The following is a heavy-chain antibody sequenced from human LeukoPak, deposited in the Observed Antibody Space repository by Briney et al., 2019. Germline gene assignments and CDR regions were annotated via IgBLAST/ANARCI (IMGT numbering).Heavy chain of an antibody. CDR1: GFTFSSYG. V-gene: IGHV3-33*01. Sequence: PGRSLRLSCAASGFTFSSYGMHWVRQAPGKGLEWVAVIWYDGSNKYYADSVKGRFTISRDNSKNTLYLQMNSLRAEDTAVYYCARAGYRYCSSTSCYKYFQHWGQGTLVTVSS. CDR2: IWYDGSNK. D-gene: IGHD2-2*02. J-gene: IGHJ1*01. CDR3: ARAGYRYCSSTSCYKYFQH.